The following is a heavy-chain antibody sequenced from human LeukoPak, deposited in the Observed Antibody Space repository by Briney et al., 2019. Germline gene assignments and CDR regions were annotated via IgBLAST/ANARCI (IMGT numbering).Heavy chain of an antibody. CDR1: GYTFTSYG. J-gene: IGHJ6*03. D-gene: IGHD2-15*01. CDR2: ISAYNGNT. Sequence: ASVKVSCKASGYTFTSYGISWVRQAPGQGLEWMGWISAYNGNTNYAQKLQGRVTMTTDTSTSTAYLELRSLRSDDTAVYYCATDRYCSGGRCYSPLYYYYYYSMDVWGKGTTVTISS. V-gene: IGHV1-18*01. CDR3: ATDRYCSGGRCYSPLYYYYYYSMDV.